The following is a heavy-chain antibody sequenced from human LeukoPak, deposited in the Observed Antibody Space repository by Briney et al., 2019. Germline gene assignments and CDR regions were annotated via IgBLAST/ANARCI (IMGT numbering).Heavy chain of an antibody. D-gene: IGHD2-15*01. J-gene: IGHJ4*02. V-gene: IGHV4-4*07. CDR1: GGSISSYF. CDR2: IYASGNT. CDR3: AREDPLVAARGLDY. Sequence: SETLSLTCTVSGGSISSYFWSWIRQPAGKGLEWIGRIYASGNTNYNPPLKSRLTMSIDTSKNQFSLRLSSVTAADTAVYYCAREDPLVAARGLDYWGQGTLVTVSS.